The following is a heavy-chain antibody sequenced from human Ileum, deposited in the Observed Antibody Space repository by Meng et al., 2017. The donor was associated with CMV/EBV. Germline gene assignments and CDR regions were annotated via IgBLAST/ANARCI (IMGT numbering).Heavy chain of an antibody. CDR3: AKRSCSSTSCYIAY. CDR1: GFTFSSYA. D-gene: IGHD2-2*02. Sequence: GESLKISCAASGFTFSSYAMSWVRQAPGKGLEWVSAISGSGGSTYYADSVKGRFTISRDNSKNTLYLQMNSLRAEDTAVYYCAKRSCSSTSCYIAYWGQGTRVTGSS. CDR2: ISGSGGST. J-gene: IGHJ4*02. V-gene: IGHV3-23*01.